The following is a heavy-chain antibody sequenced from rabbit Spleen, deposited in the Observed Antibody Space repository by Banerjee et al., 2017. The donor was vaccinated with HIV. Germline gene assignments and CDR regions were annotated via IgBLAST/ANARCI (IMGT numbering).Heavy chain of an antibody. J-gene: IGHJ6*01. CDR3: ARDSGTSFSSYGMDL. V-gene: IGHV1S40*01. CDR1: GVSFSSDQY. CDR2: IEGGGSAFT. D-gene: IGHD8-1*01. Sequence: QSLEESGGDLVKPGASLTLTCTASGVSFSSDQYMCWVRQAPGKGLEWIACIEGGGSAFTYFASWAKGRFTISKTSSTTVTLQMTSLTAGDTATYFCARDSGTSFSSYGMDLWGPGTLVTVS.